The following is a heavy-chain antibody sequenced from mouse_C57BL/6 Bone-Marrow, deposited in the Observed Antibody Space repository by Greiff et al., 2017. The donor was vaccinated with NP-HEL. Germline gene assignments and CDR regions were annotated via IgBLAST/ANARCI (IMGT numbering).Heavy chain of an antibody. CDR1: GFTFSSYG. V-gene: IGHV5-6*01. Sequence: EVQGVESGGDLVKPGGSLKLSCAASGFTFSSYGMSWVRQTPDKRLEWVATISSGGSYTYYPDSVQGRFTISRDNAKNTLYLQMSSLKSEDTAMYYCARPNYGSYWYFDVWGTETTVTVSS. CDR3: ARPNYGSYWYFDV. J-gene: IGHJ1*03. CDR2: ISSGGSYT. D-gene: IGHD1-1*01.